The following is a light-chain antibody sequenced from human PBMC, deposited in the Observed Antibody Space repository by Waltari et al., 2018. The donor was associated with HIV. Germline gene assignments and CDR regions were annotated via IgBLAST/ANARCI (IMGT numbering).Light chain of an antibody. CDR2: WAS. CDR1: FNNKNY. CDR3: QQYYSFPST. V-gene: IGKV4-1*01. Sequence: DVVVTQSPDPLAVSLGERANLKCKSSFNNKNYLAWYQQKPGQPPRLLIYWASTRESGVPDRFSGSGSGTDFTLTISSLQAEDVAVYYCQQYYSFPSTFGQGTRLEIK. J-gene: IGKJ2*01.